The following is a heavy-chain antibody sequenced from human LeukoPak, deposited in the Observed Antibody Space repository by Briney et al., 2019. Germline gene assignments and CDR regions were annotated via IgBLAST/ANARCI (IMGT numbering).Heavy chain of an antibody. CDR1: GFTFSSYA. CDR2: ISGSGGST. CDR3: AKRSDDTSVWDDIQRNGFDY. D-gene: IGHD3-16*01. V-gene: IGHV3-23*01. J-gene: IGHJ4*02. Sequence: GGSLRLSCAASGFTFSSYAMSWVRQAPGKGLEWVSAISGSGGSTYYADSVKGRFTISRDNSKNTLYLQMNSLRAEDTAVYYCAKRSDDTSVWDDIQRNGFDYWGQGTLVTVSS.